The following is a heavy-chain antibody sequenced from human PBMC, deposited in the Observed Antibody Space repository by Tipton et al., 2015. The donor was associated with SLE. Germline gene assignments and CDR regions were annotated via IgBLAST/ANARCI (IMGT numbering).Heavy chain of an antibody. CDR3: ARMPRYNWHPIGYMDV. D-gene: IGHD1-20*01. CDR1: GDSMSDFY. CDR2: IYYSGGT. J-gene: IGHJ6*03. Sequence: TLSLTCTVSGDSMSDFYWSWIRQRPGEGLEWLGYIYYSGGTNYNPSLKSRITISEDRPKNQFSLNLGSVTSADTAVYFCARMPRYNWHPIGYMDVWGKGTTVIVS. V-gene: IGHV4-59*13.